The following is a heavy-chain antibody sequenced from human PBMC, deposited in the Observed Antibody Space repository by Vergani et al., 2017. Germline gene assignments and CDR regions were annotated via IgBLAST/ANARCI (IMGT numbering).Heavy chain of an antibody. V-gene: IGHV3-74*01. CDR2: MNGDGDTI. CDR3: ARDGTDIFVSSSDYSHLLYY. CDR1: GFTFNEYW. J-gene: IGHJ4*02. D-gene: IGHD3-22*01. Sequence: EVELVESGGGLVQPGGSLRLSCAASGFTFNEYWMHWARQVPGKGLVWVSGMNGDGDTISYADSVKGRFTISRDNAKNTMYLQMDRLTTDDTAVYFCARDGTDIFVSSSDYSHLLYYWGQGILVTVSS.